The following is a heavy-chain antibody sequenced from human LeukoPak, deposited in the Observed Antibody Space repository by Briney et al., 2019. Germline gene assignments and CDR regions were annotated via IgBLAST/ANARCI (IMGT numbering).Heavy chain of an antibody. CDR1: GFIFSTYP. CDR3: AKSRAPYCTNGAGFRGLDY. D-gene: IGHD2-8*01. CDR2: ITGGGATT. Sequence: GGSLRLSCAASGFIFSTYPMGWVRQAPGKGLEWVAVITGGGATTYHADSLEGRFTISRDNPKNVLFLQMDSLRAEDTAVYYCAKSRAPYCTNGAGFRGLDYWGLGTLVTVSS. V-gene: IGHV3-23*01. J-gene: IGHJ4*02.